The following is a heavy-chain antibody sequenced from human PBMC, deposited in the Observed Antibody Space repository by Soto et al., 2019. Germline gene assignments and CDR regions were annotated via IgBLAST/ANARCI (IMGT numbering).Heavy chain of an antibody. V-gene: IGHV4-34*01. J-gene: IGHJ4*02. CDR3: AKLGSGDTFYFDY. D-gene: IGHD3-10*02. CDR1: GGSFSGYY. Sequence: SETLSLTCAVYGGSFSGYYWSWIRQPPGKGLEWIGEINHSGSTNYNPSLKSRVTISVDTSKNQFSLKLSSVTAADTAVYYCAKLGSGDTFYFDYWGQGTLVTVSS. CDR2: INHSGST.